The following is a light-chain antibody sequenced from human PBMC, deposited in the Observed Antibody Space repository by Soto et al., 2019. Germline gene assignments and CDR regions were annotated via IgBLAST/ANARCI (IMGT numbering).Light chain of an antibody. V-gene: IGKV3D-15*01. CDR3: HQYHNWPRT. CDR1: ERVSSN. CDR2: ATS. Sequence: IVMTQSPATLSVSPGERATLSCRACERVSSNLAWYQQKPGQAPRLLLYATSTRAMGIPARFRGSGSGTEFTLTISSLQSEDFAVYYCHQYHNWPRTFGQGTKVEIK. J-gene: IGKJ1*01.